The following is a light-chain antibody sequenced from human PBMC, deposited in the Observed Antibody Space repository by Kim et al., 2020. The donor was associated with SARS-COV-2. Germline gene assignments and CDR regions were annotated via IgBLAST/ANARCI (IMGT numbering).Light chain of an antibody. CDR2: DVS. V-gene: IGLV2-14*04. CDR1: IGGVGDYNY. Sequence: QSITSTCTGTIGGVGDYNYVSGYQQHPGKAPKLMIYDVSKRPSGVSNRFSGSKSGNTASLTISGLQAEDEADYYCCSYASSSTLYVFGTGTKVTVL. J-gene: IGLJ1*01. CDR3: CSYASSSTLYV.